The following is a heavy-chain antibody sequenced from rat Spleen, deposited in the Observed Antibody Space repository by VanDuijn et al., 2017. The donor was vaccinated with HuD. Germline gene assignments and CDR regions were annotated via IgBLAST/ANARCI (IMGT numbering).Heavy chain of an antibody. D-gene: IGHD1-3*01. CDR2: ISYDGSST. CDR3: ARQGFLTTVASYWYFDF. V-gene: IGHV5-29*01. J-gene: IGHJ1*01. Sequence: EVQLVKSGGGLVQPGRSLKLSCAASGFTFSNYGMAWVRQAPTKGLEWVATISYDGSSTYYRDSVKGRFTISRDNAKSTLYLQMDSLRSEDTATYYCARQGFLTTVASYWYFDFWGPGTMVTVSS. CDR1: GFTFSNYG.